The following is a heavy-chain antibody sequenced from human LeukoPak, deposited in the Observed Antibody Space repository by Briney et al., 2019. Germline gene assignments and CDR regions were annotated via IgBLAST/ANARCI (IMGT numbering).Heavy chain of an antibody. V-gene: IGHV3-7*01. CDR2: IKQDGSEK. CDR1: GFTFSSYW. CDR3: ASGEQWLEEGGGYFDY. Sequence: PGGSLRLYCAASGFTFSSYWMSWVRQAPGNGLEWVANIKQDGSEKYYVDSVKGRFTISRDNAKNSLYLQMNSLRAEDTAVYYCASGEQWLEEGGGYFDYWGQGTLVTVSS. J-gene: IGHJ4*02. D-gene: IGHD6-19*01.